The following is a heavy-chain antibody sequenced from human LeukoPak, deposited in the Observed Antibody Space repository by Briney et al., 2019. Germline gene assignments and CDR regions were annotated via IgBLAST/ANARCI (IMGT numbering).Heavy chain of an antibody. J-gene: IGHJ5*02. CDR2: ISGSGGST. CDR1: GFTFSGYG. Sequence: PGGSLRLSCAASGFTFSGYGMHWVRQAPGKGLEWVSAISGSGGSTYYADSVKGRFTISRDNSKNTLYLQMNSLRAEDTAVYYCAKETRIQLWLAVGYNWFDPWGQGTLVTVSS. CDR3: AKETRIQLWLAVGYNWFDP. V-gene: IGHV3-23*01. D-gene: IGHD5-18*01.